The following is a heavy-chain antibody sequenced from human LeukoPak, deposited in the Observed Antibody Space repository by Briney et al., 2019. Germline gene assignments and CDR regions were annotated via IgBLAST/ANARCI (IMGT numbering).Heavy chain of an antibody. J-gene: IGHJ4*02. Sequence: GGSLRLSCAASGFAFSSYSMNWVRQAPGKGLEWVSYISSSSSTIYYADSVKGRFTISRDNAKNSLYLQMNSLRAEDTAVYYCARDHLAYCGGDCYYLFDYWGQGTLVTVSS. CDR2: ISSSSSTI. V-gene: IGHV3-48*01. CDR3: ARDHLAYCGGDCYYLFDY. D-gene: IGHD2-21*01. CDR1: GFAFSSYS.